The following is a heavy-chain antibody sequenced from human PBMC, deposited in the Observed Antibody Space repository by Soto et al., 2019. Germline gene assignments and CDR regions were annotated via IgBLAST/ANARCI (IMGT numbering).Heavy chain of an antibody. J-gene: IGHJ6*02. Sequence: QVQLQESGPGLVKPSQTLSLTCTVSGGSISSGGPYWGWIRQHPGKGLEWIGYIYYSGSTYYKSSLKSRVTISVDTSNNQFSLKLSSVTAADTAVYYCARMTVVRGVIYYYGMDVWGQGTTVTVSS. CDR2: IYYSGST. CDR3: ARMTVVRGVIYYYGMDV. D-gene: IGHD3-10*01. CDR1: GGSISSGGPY. V-gene: IGHV4-31*03.